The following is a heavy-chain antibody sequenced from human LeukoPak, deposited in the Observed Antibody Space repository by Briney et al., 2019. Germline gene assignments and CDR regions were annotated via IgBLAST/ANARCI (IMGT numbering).Heavy chain of an antibody. CDR1: GFTFSSYW. V-gene: IGHV3-74*01. CDR3: ARFSLGRWLQFRGTFDY. J-gene: IGHJ4*02. Sequence: GGSLRLSCAASGFTFSSYWMHWVRQAPGKGLVWVSRINSDGSSTSYADSVKGRFTISRDNAKNTLYLQMNSLRAEDTAVYYCARFSLGRWLQFRGTFDYWGQGTLVTVSS. CDR2: INSDGSST. D-gene: IGHD5-24*01.